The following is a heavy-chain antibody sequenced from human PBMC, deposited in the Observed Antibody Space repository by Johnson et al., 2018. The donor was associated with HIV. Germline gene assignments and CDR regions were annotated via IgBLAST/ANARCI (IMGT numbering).Heavy chain of an antibody. CDR3: AKDSTYDGGRSGACDI. J-gene: IGHJ3*02. V-gene: IGHV3-30*04. Sequence: QVQLVESGGGLVQPGGSLRLSCAASGFTFSSYAMHWVRQAPGKGLEWVAVISYDGSDKYYADSVTGRFTISRDSSTNTLYLQMNSRRADDMAVYYCAKDSTYDGGRSGACDIWGQGTMVTVSS. D-gene: IGHD3-10*01. CDR2: ISYDGSDK. CDR1: GFTFSSYA.